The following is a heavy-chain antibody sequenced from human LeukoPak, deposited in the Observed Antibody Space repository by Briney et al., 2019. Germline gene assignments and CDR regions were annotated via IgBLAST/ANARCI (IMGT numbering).Heavy chain of an antibody. J-gene: IGHJ4*02. V-gene: IGHV4-31*03. Sequence: SETLSLTCTVSGGSISSGGYYWSWIRQHPGKGLEWIGNLYYSGSTYYNPSLKSRVTISVDTSKNQFSLKLSSVTAADTAVYYCAGALTEQWLVGNWGQGTLVTVSS. CDR3: AGALTEQWLVGN. D-gene: IGHD6-19*01. CDR1: GGSISSGGYY. CDR2: LYYSGST.